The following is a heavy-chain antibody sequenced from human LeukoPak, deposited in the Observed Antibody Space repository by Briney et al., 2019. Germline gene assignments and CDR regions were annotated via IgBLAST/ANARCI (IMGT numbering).Heavy chain of an antibody. J-gene: IGHJ6*03. V-gene: IGHV4-59*11. CDR1: GGSISSHY. D-gene: IGHD1-26*01. Sequence: PSETLSLTCTVSGGSISSHYWSWIRQPPGKGLEWIGYIYYSGSTNYNPSLKSRVTISVDTSKNQFSLKLSSVTAADTAVYYCARDVRDIVGATTLSLDDYYYYYMDVWGKGTTVTVSS. CDR2: IYYSGST. CDR3: ARDVRDIVGATTLSLDDYYYYYMDV.